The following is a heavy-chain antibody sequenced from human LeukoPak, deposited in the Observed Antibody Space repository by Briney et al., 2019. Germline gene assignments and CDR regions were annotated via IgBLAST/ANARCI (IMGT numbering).Heavy chain of an antibody. J-gene: IGHJ5*02. D-gene: IGHD2-2*01. V-gene: IGHV4-34*01. CDR2: INHRRST. CDR3: ARHMLYCSRTSCYELGWFDP. CDR1: GGPFSGYY. Sequence: SETLSLTCTVYGGPFSGYYWSWIRQSPGKGLEWIGEINHRRSTNYSPSLKSRVTISVDTSKNQFSLKLRSVTAADTAVYYCARHMLYCSRTSCYELGWFDPWGQGILVTVSS.